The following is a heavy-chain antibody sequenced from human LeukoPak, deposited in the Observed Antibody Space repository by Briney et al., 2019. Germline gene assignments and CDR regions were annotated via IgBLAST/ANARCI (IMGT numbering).Heavy chain of an antibody. J-gene: IGHJ3*02. V-gene: IGHV1-2*04. CDR2: INPNTGGI. CDR3: ARGGYYYGSGSYRDAFDI. D-gene: IGHD3-10*01. Sequence: ASVKVSCKASGYTFTGYFMHWVRQAPGQGLEWMGWINPNTGGINYAQKFQGWVTMTRDTSISTAYMELSRLRSDDTAVYYCARGGYYYGSGSYRDAFDIWGQGTMVTVSS. CDR1: GYTFTGYF.